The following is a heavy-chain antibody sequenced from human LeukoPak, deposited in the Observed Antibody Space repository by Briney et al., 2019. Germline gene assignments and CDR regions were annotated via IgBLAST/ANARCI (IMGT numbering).Heavy chain of an antibody. D-gene: IGHD3-10*01. V-gene: IGHV1-3*04. Sequence: GASVKVSCKTSGYTFTNYGMHWVRQAPRQSPEWMGWINTGNGNTKSSQKFQDRVTLTRDTSASTAYMKLNSLSSEDTAVYYCARVPLDDASRHYYPHWGQGTLVTVSS. CDR2: INTGNGNT. CDR1: GYTFTNYG. J-gene: IGHJ1*01. CDR3: ARVPLDDASRHYYPH.